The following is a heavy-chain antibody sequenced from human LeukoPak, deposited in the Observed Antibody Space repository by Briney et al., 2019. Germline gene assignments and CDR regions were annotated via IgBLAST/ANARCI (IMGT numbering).Heavy chain of an antibody. J-gene: IGHJ4*02. V-gene: IGHV4-31*03. CDR2: IYYSGST. Sequence: PSQTLSLTCTVSGGSISSGGYYWSWIRQHPGKGLEWIGYIYYSGSTYYNPSLKSRVTISVDTSKNQFSLKLSSVTAADTAVYYCARSTTFGVVTPSYYFDYWGQGTLVTVSS. CDR3: ARSTTFGVVTPSYYFDY. CDR1: GGSISSGGYY. D-gene: IGHD3-3*01.